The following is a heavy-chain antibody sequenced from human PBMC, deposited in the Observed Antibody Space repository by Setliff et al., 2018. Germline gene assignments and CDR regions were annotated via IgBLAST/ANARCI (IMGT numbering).Heavy chain of an antibody. CDR1: GGTFSSYA. J-gene: IGHJ6*02. CDR2: IIPILGIA. D-gene: IGHD2-15*01. Sequence: RASVKVSCKASGGTFSSYAISWVRQAPGQGLEWMGGIIPILGIANYAQKFQGRVTITADKSTSTAYMELSSLRSEDTDVYYCARRYCSGGSCLEYYYYGMDVWGQGTTVTVSS. V-gene: IGHV1-69*10. CDR3: ARRYCSGGSCLEYYYYGMDV.